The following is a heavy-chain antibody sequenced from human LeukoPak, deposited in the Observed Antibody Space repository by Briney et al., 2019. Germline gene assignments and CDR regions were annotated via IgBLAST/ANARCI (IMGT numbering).Heavy chain of an antibody. J-gene: IGHJ4*02. V-gene: IGHV3-7*01. CDR1: GFTFSDYE. D-gene: IGHD6-13*01. Sequence: GGSLRLSCVATGFTFSDYEMNWVRQAPGKGLEWVANIKQDGSGKYYVDSVKGRFTISRDNAKNSLYLQMNSLRAEDTAVYYCASWADSNTWYLDYWGQGTLVTVSS. CDR3: ASWADSNTWYLDY. CDR2: IKQDGSGK.